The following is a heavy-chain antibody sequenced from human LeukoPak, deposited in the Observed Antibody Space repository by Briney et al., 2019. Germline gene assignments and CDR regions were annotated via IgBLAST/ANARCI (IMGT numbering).Heavy chain of an antibody. J-gene: IGHJ3*01. D-gene: IGHD1-14*01. CDR3: VVVVEPPDSDGFDV. CDR1: GFTFGNSW. CDR2: INADGSTT. Sequence: PGGSLRLSCAASGFTFGNSWVHWVRQAPGKGLVWVSLINADGSTTTYADSVKGRFTISRDNARNTVSLQMNSLTIEDTAVYYCVVVVEPPDSDGFDVWGQGTMIIVSS. V-gene: IGHV3-74*01.